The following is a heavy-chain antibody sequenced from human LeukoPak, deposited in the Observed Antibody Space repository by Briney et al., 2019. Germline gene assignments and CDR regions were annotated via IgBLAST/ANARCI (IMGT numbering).Heavy chain of an antibody. D-gene: IGHD3-22*01. J-gene: IGHJ4*02. CDR1: GGSVSSGSYY. CDR3: AGGYYDSSGYYGFDY. V-gene: IGHV4-61*01. CDR2: IYYSGST. Sequence: SETLSLTCTVSGGSVSSGSYYWSWIRQPPGKGLEWIGYIYYSGSTNYNPSLKSRVTISVDASKNQFSLKLSSVTAADTAVYYCAGGYYDSSGYYGFDYWGQGTLVTVSS.